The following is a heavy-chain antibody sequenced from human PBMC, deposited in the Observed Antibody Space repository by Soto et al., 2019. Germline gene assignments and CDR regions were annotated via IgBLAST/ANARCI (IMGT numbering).Heavy chain of an antibody. D-gene: IGHD3-3*01. CDR1: GGTFSSYA. J-gene: IGHJ6*02. V-gene: IGHV1-69*13. CDR3: ATSLFGAVLHYYYRMDV. Sequence: SVKVSCKASGGTFSSYAISWVRQAPGQGLEWMGGIIPMFGTANYAQTFLGRVTFTADESTSTAYMELSSLISEDTAVYYCATSLFGAVLHYYYRMDVWGQGTTVTVSS. CDR2: IIPMFGTA.